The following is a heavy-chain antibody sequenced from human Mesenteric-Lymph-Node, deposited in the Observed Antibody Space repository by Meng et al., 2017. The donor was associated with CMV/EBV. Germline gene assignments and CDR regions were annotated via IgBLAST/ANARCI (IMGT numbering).Heavy chain of an antibody. V-gene: IGHV3-21*01. CDR3: ARDLGSSFGY. Sequence: GESLKISCAASGFTFSSYSMNWVRQAPGKGLEWVSSISSSSSYIYYADSVKGRFTISRDNAKNSLYLQMNGLRAEDTAVYYCARDLGSSFGYWGQGTLVTVSS. J-gene: IGHJ4*02. D-gene: IGHD6-6*01. CDR2: ISSSSSYI. CDR1: GFTFSSYS.